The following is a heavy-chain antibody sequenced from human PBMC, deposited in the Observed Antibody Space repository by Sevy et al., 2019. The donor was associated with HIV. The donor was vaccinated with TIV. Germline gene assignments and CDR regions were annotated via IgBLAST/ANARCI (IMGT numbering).Heavy chain of an antibody. Sequence: SETLSLTCAVYGGSFSGYYWSWIRQPPGKGLEWIGEINHSGSTNYNPSLKSRVTISVDTSKNQFSLKLSSVTAADTAVYYCARGSSIAALTSSYYFDYWGQRTLVTVSS. CDR2: INHSGST. CDR3: ARGSSIAALTSSYYFDY. D-gene: IGHD6-6*01. CDR1: GGSFSGYY. V-gene: IGHV4-34*01. J-gene: IGHJ4*02.